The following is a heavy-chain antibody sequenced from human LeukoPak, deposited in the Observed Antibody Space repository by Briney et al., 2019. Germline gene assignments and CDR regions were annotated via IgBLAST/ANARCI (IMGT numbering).Heavy chain of an antibody. CDR1: GYIFTNYW. D-gene: IGHD5-12*01. CDR3: ARRQYSGYDFDL. CDR2: IYPRDSDT. V-gene: IGHV5-51*01. J-gene: IGHJ4*02. Sequence: GESLMISCKASGYIFTNYWIGWVRQMPGKGLEWMGIIYPRDSDTRYSPSFHGQVTVSADKSISTAYLQWNTLEASDTAMYYCARRQYSGYDFDLWGQGTLVTVSS.